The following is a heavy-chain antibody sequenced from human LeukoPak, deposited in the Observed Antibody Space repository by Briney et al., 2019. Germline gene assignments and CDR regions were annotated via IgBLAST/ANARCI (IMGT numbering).Heavy chain of an antibody. CDR2: ISAYNGNT. J-gene: IGHJ4*02. V-gene: IGHV1-18*01. CDR3: ARGGGYYDPSGNYFWIRKNFDY. Sequence: GASVKVSCKASGYTFTNYGISWVRQAPVQGLEWVGWISAYNGNTNYAQKVQGRLTMTRDTFTSTAYLELRSLRSDDTAIYYCARGGGYYDPSGNYFWIRKNFDYWGQGTLVTVSS. D-gene: IGHD3-22*01. CDR1: GYTFTNYG.